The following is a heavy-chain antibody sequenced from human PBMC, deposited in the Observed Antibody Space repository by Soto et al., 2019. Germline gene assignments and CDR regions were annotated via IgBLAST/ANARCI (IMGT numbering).Heavy chain of an antibody. CDR1: VFTFSSYW. CDR3: ARDPGSWDYYGMDV. Sequence: WWSLRLSCSASVFTFSSYWMHWFRQAPGKGLVWVSRINSDGSSTSYADSVKGRFTISRDNAKNTLYLQMNSLRAEDTAVYYCARDPGSWDYYGMDVWGQGTTVTVS. V-gene: IGHV3-74*01. J-gene: IGHJ6*02. D-gene: IGHD6-13*01. CDR2: INSDGSST.